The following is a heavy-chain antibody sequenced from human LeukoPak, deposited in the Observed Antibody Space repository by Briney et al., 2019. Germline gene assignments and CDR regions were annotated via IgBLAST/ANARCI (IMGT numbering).Heavy chain of an antibody. CDR1: GYTFTSYG. J-gene: IGHJ3*02. Sequence: ASVKVSCKASGYTFTSYGISWVRQAPGQGLEWMGWISAYNGNTNYAQKLQGRVTMTTDTSTSTAYMELTSLRSDDTAVYYCSVDIAAAGDDAFDIWRQGTMVTVSS. D-gene: IGHD6-13*01. V-gene: IGHV1-18*01. CDR2: ISAYNGNT. CDR3: SVDIAAAGDDAFDI.